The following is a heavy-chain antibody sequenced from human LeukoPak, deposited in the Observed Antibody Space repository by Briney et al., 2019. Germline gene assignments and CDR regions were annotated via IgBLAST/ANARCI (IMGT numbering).Heavy chain of an antibody. CDR1: GYSFTSYW. Sequence: GESLKISCKGSGYSFTSYWIGWVRQMPGKGLEWMGIIYPGDSDTRYSPSFQGQVTISADKSISTAYLQWSSLKASDTAMYYCARHSTPLAAAGPKHSTNWFDPWGQGTLVIVSS. CDR2: IYPGDSDT. CDR3: ARHSTPLAAAGPKHSTNWFDP. J-gene: IGHJ5*02. D-gene: IGHD6-13*01. V-gene: IGHV5-51*01.